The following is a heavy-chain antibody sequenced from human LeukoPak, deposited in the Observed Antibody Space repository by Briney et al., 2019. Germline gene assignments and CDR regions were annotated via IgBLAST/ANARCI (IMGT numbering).Heavy chain of an antibody. CDR1: GGSISSSSYY. CDR2: IYYSGST. J-gene: IGHJ3*02. Sequence: SETLSLTCTVSGGSISSSSYYWGWIRQPPGKGLEWIGSIYYSGSTYYNPSLKSRVTISVDTSKNQFSLKLSSVTAADTAVYYCARDPGYCSGGSCHGAFDIWGQGTMVTVSS. D-gene: IGHD2-15*01. CDR3: ARDPGYCSGGSCHGAFDI. V-gene: IGHV4-39*02.